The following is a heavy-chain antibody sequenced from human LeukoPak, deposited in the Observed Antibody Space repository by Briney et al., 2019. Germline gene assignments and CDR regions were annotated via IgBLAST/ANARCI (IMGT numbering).Heavy chain of an antibody. D-gene: IGHD3-10*01. V-gene: IGHV3-30*02. CDR1: GFIFDDYG. CDR2: IRNHGGDR. Sequence: GGSLRLSCAASGFIFDDYGMHWVRQTPGRGLEWVAFIRNHGGDRFYADSVKGRFTISRDNSKDTMYLQMNSLRGEDSAVYYCAQDVHWLGSDVWGKGTTVTVSS. J-gene: IGHJ6*04. CDR3: AQDVHWLGSDV.